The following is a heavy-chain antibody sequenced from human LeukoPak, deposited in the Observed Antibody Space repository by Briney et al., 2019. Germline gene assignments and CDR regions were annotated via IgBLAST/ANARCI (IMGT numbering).Heavy chain of an antibody. Sequence: ASVEVSCKASGYTFTGYYMHWVRQAPGQGLEWMGWINPHSGGTNYAQKIQGRVTMTRYTSISTAYMELSRLRSDDTAVYYCAGYIVATKGRLIDYWGQGTLVTVSS. V-gene: IGHV1-2*02. CDR1: GYTFTGYY. CDR2: INPHSGGT. CDR3: AGYIVATKGRLIDY. J-gene: IGHJ4*02. D-gene: IGHD5-12*01.